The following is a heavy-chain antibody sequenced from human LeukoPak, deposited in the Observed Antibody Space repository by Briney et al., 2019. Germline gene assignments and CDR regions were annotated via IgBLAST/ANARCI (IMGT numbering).Heavy chain of an antibody. Sequence: SQTLSLTCTVSGGSISSGGYYWSWIRQHPGKGLEWIGYIYYSGSTNYNPSLKSRVTISVDTSKNQFSLKMSSVTAADTAVYYCARGRDEYKGGNYWGQGTLVTVSS. J-gene: IGHJ4*02. CDR3: ARGRDEYKGGNY. CDR1: GGSISSGGYY. D-gene: IGHD5-24*01. V-gene: IGHV4-31*03. CDR2: IYYSGST.